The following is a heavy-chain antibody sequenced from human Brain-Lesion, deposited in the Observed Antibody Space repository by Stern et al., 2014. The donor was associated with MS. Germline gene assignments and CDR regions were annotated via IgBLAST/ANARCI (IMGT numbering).Heavy chain of an antibody. CDR1: GGSISSSTYY. J-gene: IGHJ4*02. Sequence: VQLLESGPGLVKPSETLSLTCTVSGGSISSSTYYWAWIRQPPGKGLEWIGNIYYSGFTYYNPSLKSRVTISVDMSKNQFSRKLISVTAADTAIYYCARHDSVPRPSQLYSARDRGPGYFDYWGQGTLVTVSS. D-gene: IGHD1-26*01. CDR3: ARHDSVPRPSQLYSARDRGPGYFDY. CDR2: IYYSGFT. V-gene: IGHV4-39*01.